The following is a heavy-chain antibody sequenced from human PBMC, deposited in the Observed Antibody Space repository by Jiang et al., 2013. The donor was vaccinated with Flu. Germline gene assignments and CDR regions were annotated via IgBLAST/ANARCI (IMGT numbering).Heavy chain of an antibody. CDR2: IHYSGST. CDR3: ARVDNAGSRRWFDP. CDR1: GGSISSYY. D-gene: IGHD3-10*01. J-gene: IGHJ5*02. Sequence: GSGLVKPSETLSLTCSVSGGSISSYYWSWIRQPPGKGLEWIGYIHYSGSTNYNPSLNSRVTISLDTSKNQFSLNLIFVTAADTAVYYCARVDNAGSRRWFDPWGQGPWSPSPQ. V-gene: IGHV4-59*01.